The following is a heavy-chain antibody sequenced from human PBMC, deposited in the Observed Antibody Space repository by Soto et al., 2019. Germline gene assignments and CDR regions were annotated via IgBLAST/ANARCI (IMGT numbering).Heavy chain of an antibody. CDR3: ARLACSNGVCFYGMDV. J-gene: IGHJ6*02. CDR1: GYSFTSYW. CDR2: IYPGDSVT. Sequence: GESLKISCKGSGYSFTSYWIGWVRQMPGKGLAWMGIIYPGDSVTRYSPSFQGQVTISADKSISTAYLQWSSLKASDTAMYYCARLACSNGVCFYGMDVWGQGTTVTVSS. D-gene: IGHD2-8*01. V-gene: IGHV5-51*01.